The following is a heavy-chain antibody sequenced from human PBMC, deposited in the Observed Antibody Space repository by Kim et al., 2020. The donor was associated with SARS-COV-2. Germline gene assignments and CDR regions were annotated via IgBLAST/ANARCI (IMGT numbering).Heavy chain of an antibody. CDR2: IWGDGHTT. CDR3: ARDTSYAFDI. Sequence: GGSLRLSCEASGFTFSPRWIHWVRQAPGKGLVWVSYIWGDGHTTNYADSVKGRFTISRDNAKNTVYLQMNSLRAEDTAVYYCARDTSYAFDIWGQGTMVT. CDR1: GFTFSPRW. J-gene: IGHJ3*02. V-gene: IGHV3-74*01.